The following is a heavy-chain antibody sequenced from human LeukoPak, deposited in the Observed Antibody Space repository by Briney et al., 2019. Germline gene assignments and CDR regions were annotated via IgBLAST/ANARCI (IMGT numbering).Heavy chain of an antibody. CDR1: GFTFSSYG. J-gene: IGHJ4*02. D-gene: IGHD1-1*01. CDR3: AKDTPTMGYNLGS. CDR2: IRYDGSNK. Sequence: GGSLRLSCAASGFTFSSYGMHWVRQAPGKGLEWVAFIRYDGSNKSYADSVKGRFTISRDNSENTLYLQMNSLRVEDTAVYYCAKDTPTMGYNLGSWGQGTLVTVSS. V-gene: IGHV3-30*02.